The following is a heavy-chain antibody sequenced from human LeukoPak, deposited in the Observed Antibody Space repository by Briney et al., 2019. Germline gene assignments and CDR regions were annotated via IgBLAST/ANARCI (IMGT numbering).Heavy chain of an antibody. D-gene: IGHD7-27*01. CDR3: ARELGRRYFDY. CDR1: GFTFSSYD. CDR2: IWYDGSNK. V-gene: IGHV3-33*01. J-gene: IGHJ4*02. Sequence: PGGSLRLSCAASGFTFSSYDIHWVRQAPGKGLEWVAVIWYDGSNKYYADSVKGRFTISRDNSKNTLYLQMNSLRAEDTAVYYCARELGRRYFDYWGQGTLVSVSS.